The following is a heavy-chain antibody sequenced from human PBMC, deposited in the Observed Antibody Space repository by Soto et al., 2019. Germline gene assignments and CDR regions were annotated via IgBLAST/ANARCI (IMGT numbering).Heavy chain of an antibody. D-gene: IGHD2-21*02. CDR3: AKILQLGDHAYYYYGMDV. CDR2: ISYDGSNK. Sequence: QVQLVESGGGVVQPGRSLRLSCAASGFTFSSYGMHWVRQAPGKGLEWVAVISYDGSNKYYADSVKGRFTISRDNSKNTLYLQMNSLRAEDTAVYYCAKILQLGDHAYYYYGMDVWGQGTTVTVSS. J-gene: IGHJ6*02. CDR1: GFTFSSYG. V-gene: IGHV3-30*18.